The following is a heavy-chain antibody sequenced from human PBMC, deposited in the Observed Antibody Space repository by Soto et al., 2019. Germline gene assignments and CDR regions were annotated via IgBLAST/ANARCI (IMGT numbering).Heavy chain of an antibody. CDR2: INHVGGT. V-gene: IGHV4-34*01. D-gene: IGHD3-16*01. J-gene: IGHJ5*02. CDR1: GGFLSESY. CDR3: VRIRYQLPSSVLWLDP. Sequence: SDTLSLTCTVSGGFLSESYGTWIRQNPGKGLEWIGEINHVGGTNYNPSLKSRVTMSVDTSQNQFSLRLISVTAADTAMYFCVRIRYQLPSSVLWLDPWGQGTPVTVSS.